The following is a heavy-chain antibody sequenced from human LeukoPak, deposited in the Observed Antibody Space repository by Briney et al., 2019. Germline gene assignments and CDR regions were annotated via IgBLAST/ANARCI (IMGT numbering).Heavy chain of an antibody. D-gene: IGHD3-10*01. CDR1: GYTFTGYY. Sequence: ASVKVSSKXSGYTFTGYYMHWVRQAPGQGLEWMGWINPNSGGTNYAQKFQGRVTMTRDTSISTAYMELSRLRSDDTAVYYCARSALWDDAFDIWGQGTMVTVSS. CDR2: INPNSGGT. CDR3: ARSALWDDAFDI. J-gene: IGHJ3*02. V-gene: IGHV1-2*02.